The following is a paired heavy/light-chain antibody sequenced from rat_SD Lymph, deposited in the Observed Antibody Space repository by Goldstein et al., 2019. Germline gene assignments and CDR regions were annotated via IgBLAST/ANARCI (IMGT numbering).Heavy chain of an antibody. D-gene: IGHD1-2*01. CDR2: ISSSSSYI. V-gene: IGHV5-34*01. CDR1: GFTFSNYG. CDR3: ARRDFTIAAISTFAY. J-gene: IGHJ3*01. Sequence: EVQLVESGGGLVQPGRSLKLSCLASGFTFSNYGMNWIRQAPGKGLEWVASISSSSSYIYYADTVKGRFTISRDNAKNTLYLQMTSLRSEDTALYYCARRDFTIAAISTFAYWGQGTLVTVSS.
Light chain of an antibody. CDR3: QQSNELPLT. J-gene: IGKJ5*01. Sequence: DTVLTQSPALAVSLGQRVTISCRASKSVSTYMHWYQQKSGQQPKLLIYSASNLESGVPSRFSGSGSGTDFTLTIDPVEADDIANYYCQQSNELPLTFGSGTKLEIK. CDR1: KSVSTY. CDR2: SAS. V-gene: IGKV3S6*01.